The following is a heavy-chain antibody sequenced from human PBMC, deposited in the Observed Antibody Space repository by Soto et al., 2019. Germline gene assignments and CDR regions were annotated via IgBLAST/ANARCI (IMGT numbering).Heavy chain of an antibody. Sequence: QMQLVQSGPEVKKPGTSVNVSCKASGFTFTTSAVQWVRQARGQRLEWIGWIVVGSGNTNFAQKFQERVTITRDMSTSTAYMELSSLRSEDTAVYYCAALLRDSSGYYYVGNAFDIWGQGTMVSVSS. D-gene: IGHD3-22*01. V-gene: IGHV1-58*01. CDR1: GFTFTTSA. CDR3: AALLRDSSGYYYVGNAFDI. J-gene: IGHJ3*02. CDR2: IVVGSGNT.